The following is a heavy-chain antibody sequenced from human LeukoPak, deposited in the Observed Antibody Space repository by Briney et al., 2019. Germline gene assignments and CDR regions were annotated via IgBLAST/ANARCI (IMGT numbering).Heavy chain of an antibody. CDR3: ARDRYNWNYAPSDY. CDR1: GFTFITYA. Sequence: GGSLRLSCAASGFTFITYAMNWVRQAPGKGLEWVSSISSSSSYIYYADSVKGRFTISRDNAKNSLYLQMNSLRAEDTAVYYCARDRYNWNYAPSDYWGQGTLVTVSS. D-gene: IGHD1-7*01. V-gene: IGHV3-21*01. J-gene: IGHJ4*02. CDR2: ISSSSSYI.